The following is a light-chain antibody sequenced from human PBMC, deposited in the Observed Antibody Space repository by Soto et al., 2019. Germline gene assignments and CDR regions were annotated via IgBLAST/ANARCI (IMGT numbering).Light chain of an antibody. Sequence: IQLTQSPSPLSASVGDRVTLTCRASLGISSYLAWYQQKPGKAPKVLIYDASTLQSGVPSRFSGGGSGTDFTLTISSLQPEDFATYYCQQLNSYPLTVGGGTKVDSK. V-gene: IGKV1-9*01. CDR1: LGISSY. CDR2: DAS. CDR3: QQLNSYPLT. J-gene: IGKJ4*01.